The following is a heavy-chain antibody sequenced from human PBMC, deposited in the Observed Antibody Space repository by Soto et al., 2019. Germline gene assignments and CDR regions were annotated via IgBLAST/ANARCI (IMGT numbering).Heavy chain of an antibody. Sequence: ASVKVSCKASGYTFTSYGISWVRQAPGQGLEWMGWISPYSGNTSYAQKFQGRVTMTRNTSISTAYMELSSLRSEDTAVYYCARVKQLWFEGFVDIWGQGTMVTVSS. CDR1: GYTFTSYG. J-gene: IGHJ3*02. V-gene: IGHV1-8*02. CDR3: ARVKQLWFEGFVDI. CDR2: ISPYSGNT. D-gene: IGHD5-18*01.